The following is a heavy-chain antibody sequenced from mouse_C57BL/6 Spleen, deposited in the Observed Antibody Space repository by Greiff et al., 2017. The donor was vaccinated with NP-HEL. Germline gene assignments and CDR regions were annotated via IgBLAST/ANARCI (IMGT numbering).Heavy chain of an antibody. J-gene: IGHJ2*01. D-gene: IGHD2-3*01. CDR2: IDPSDSET. CDR1: GYTFTSYW. CDR3: ARRRGYDGLFDY. Sequence: QVQLQQPGAELVRPGSSVKLSCKASGYTFTSYWMHWVKQRPIQGLEWIGNIDPSDSETHYNQKFKDKATLTVDKSSSTAYMQLSSLTSEDSAVYYCARRRGYDGLFDYWGQGTTLTVSS. V-gene: IGHV1-52*01.